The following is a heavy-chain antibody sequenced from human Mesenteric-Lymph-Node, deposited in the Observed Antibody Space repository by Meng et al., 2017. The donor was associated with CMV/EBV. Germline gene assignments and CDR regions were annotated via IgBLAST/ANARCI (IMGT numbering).Heavy chain of an antibody. V-gene: IGHV1-8*02. CDR2: MNPDSGNT. D-gene: IGHD3-22*01. Sequence: ASVKVSCKASGCTFTTCDFNWVRQATGQGLEWMGWMNPDSGNTAYAQKFQGRVTMTTDTSTSTAYMELRSLRSDDTAVYYCARGEAGGYYDSSVDYWGQGTLVTVSS. CDR3: ARGEAGGYYDSSVDY. J-gene: IGHJ4*02. CDR1: GCTFTTCD.